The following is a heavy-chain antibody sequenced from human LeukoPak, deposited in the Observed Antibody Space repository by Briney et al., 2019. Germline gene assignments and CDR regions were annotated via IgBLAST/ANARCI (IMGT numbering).Heavy chain of an antibody. J-gene: IGHJ4*02. Sequence: SETLSLTCIVSGYSISSGYQWGWIRQSPGKGLEWLGSINYSGSTYDNRSLKSRVTLSIDTSKNEFSLNVRAVTAADTAVYYCARSELNDYSRYWGQGILVIVSS. D-gene: IGHD4-11*01. CDR2: INYSGST. V-gene: IGHV4-38-2*02. CDR1: GYSISSGYQ. CDR3: ARSELNDYSRY.